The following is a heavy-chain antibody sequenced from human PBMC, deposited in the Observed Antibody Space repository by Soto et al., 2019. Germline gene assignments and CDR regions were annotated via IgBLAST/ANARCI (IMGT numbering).Heavy chain of an antibody. CDR1: GGSISSSSYY. D-gene: IGHD3-3*01. Sequence: SETLSLTCTVSGGSISSSSYYWGWIRQPPGKGLECIGSIYYSGSTYYNPSLKSRVTISVDTSKNQFSLKLSSVTAADTAVYYCASNSYYDFGSGRYGDYWGQGTLVT. CDR2: IYYSGST. CDR3: ASNSYYDFGSGRYGDY. J-gene: IGHJ4*02. V-gene: IGHV4-39*01.